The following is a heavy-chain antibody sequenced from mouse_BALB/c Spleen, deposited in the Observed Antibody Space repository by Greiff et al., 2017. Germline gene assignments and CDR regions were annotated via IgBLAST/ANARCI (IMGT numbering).Heavy chain of an antibody. CDR2: IWGDGST. CDR1: GFSLTGYG. Sequence: QEQLKESGPGLVAPSQSLSITCTVSGFSLTGYGVNWVRQPPGKGLEWLGMIWGDGSTDYNSALKSRLSISKDNSKSQVFLKMNSLQTDDTARYYCARGSLRGSSYYYAMDYWGQGTSVTVSS. D-gene: IGHD1-1*01. J-gene: IGHJ4*01. V-gene: IGHV2-6-7*01. CDR3: ARGSLRGSSYYYAMDY.